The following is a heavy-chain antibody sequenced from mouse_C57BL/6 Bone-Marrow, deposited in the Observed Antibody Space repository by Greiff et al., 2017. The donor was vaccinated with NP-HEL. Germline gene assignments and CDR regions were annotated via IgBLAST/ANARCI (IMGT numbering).Heavy chain of an antibody. CDR3: ARHGTTVVGFDY. D-gene: IGHD1-1*01. Sequence: EVMLVESGGGLVQPGGSLKLSCAASGFTFSDYGMAWVRQAPRKGPEWVAFISNLAYSIYYADTVTGRFTISRENAKNTLYLEMSSLRSEDTAMYYCARHGTTVVGFDYWGQGTTLTVSS. V-gene: IGHV5-15*01. CDR1: GFTFSDYG. J-gene: IGHJ2*01. CDR2: ISNLAYSI.